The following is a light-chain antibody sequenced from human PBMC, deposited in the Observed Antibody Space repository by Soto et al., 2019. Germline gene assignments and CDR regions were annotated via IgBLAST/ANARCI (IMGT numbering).Light chain of an antibody. Sequence: GDRITITCRASQSISSWLAWYQQKPGKAPKLLIYDASSLESGVPSRFSGSGSGTDFTLTISSLQPEDVATYYCQQSYSTPWTFGQGTKVDI. CDR2: DAS. CDR3: QQSYSTPWT. CDR1: QSISSW. V-gene: IGKV1-39*01. J-gene: IGKJ1*01.